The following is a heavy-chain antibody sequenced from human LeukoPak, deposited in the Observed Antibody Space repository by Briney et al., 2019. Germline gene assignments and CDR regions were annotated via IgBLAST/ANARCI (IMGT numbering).Heavy chain of an antibody. CDR1: GYTFTSYA. CDR3: ARVRVQSWYYYDSSGHRPFDY. J-gene: IGHJ4*02. CDR2: INAGNGNT. Sequence: ASVKVSCKASGYTFTSYAMHWVRQAPGQRLEWMGWINAGNGNTKYSQKFQGRVTITRDTSASTAYMELSSLRSEDTAVYYCARVRVQSWYYYDSSGHRPFDYWGQGTLVTVSS. D-gene: IGHD3-22*01. V-gene: IGHV1-3*01.